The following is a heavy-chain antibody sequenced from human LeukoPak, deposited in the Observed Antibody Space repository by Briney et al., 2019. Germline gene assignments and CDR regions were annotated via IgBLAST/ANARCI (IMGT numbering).Heavy chain of an antibody. CDR2: IYPGDSDT. D-gene: IGHD5-24*01. CDR3: ARHVDGYKSPYYYYYMDV. J-gene: IGHJ6*03. Sequence: GESLKISCKGSGYSFTSYWIGWVRQMPGKGLEWMGIIYPGDSDTRYSPSFQGQVTISADKSISTAYLQWSSLKASDTAMYYCARHVDGYKSPYYYYYMDVWGKGTTVTVSS. CDR1: GYSFTSYW. V-gene: IGHV5-51*01.